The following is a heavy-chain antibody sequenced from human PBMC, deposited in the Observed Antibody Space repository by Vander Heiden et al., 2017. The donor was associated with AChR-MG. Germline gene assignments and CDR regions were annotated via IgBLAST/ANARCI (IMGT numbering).Heavy chain of an antibody. D-gene: IGHD2-15*01. J-gene: IGHJ6*03. CDR1: GFTFSSYS. Sequence: EVQLLESGGGLVKPGGSLRLSCAASGFTFSSYSMIWVRQAPGKGREWVTSISSTGSYIYYADSVKGRFTISRDNAKNSLYLQMNSLRAEDTAVYYCARVYCSGGSCLKYHYYYYMDVWGKGTTVTVSS. CDR3: ARVYCSGGSCLKYHYYYYMDV. CDR2: ISSTGSYI. V-gene: IGHV3-21*01.